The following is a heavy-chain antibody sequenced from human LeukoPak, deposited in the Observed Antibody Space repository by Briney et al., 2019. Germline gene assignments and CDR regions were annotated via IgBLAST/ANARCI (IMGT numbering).Heavy chain of an antibody. D-gene: IGHD2/OR15-2a*01. V-gene: IGHV3-74*01. Sequence: GGSLGLSCAASGNYWMHWVRQAPGKGLVWVSHINSDGSWTSYADSVKGRFTISKDNAKNTVYLQMNNLRAEDTAVYYCVSFYEAYWGRGTLVTVSS. CDR3: VSFYEAY. CDR1: GNYW. J-gene: IGHJ4*02. CDR2: INSDGSWT.